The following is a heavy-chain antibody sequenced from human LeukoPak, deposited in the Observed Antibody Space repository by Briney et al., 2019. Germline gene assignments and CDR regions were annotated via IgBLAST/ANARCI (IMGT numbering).Heavy chain of an antibody. J-gene: IGHJ4*02. CDR3: AKDQPDYGEYVPDC. Sequence: GGSLTPSCVDYGFTFNRFGTRWVRQHQRKGLEWVSTRSGSGSSRYCTEYVKGRFTGSRDNSKNRLYLQMNRVRADDTAIYYCAKDQPDYGEYVPDCWAQGTLVTVSS. CDR1: GFTFNRFG. D-gene: IGHD4/OR15-4a*01. CDR2: RSGSGSSR. V-gene: IGHV3-23*01.